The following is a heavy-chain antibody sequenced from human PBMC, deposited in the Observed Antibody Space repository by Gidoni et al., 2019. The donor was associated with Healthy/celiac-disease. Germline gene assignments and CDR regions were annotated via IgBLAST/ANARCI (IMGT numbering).Heavy chain of an antibody. V-gene: IGHV4-31*03. Sequence: QLQLHESGPGLVKPSQTLSLTCTVSGGSISSGGYYWSWIRQHPGKGLEWIGYIYYRGSTYYNPSLKSRVTISVDTSKNQFSLKLSSVTAADTAVYYCARTSDKNWFDPWGQGTLVTVSS. CDR1: GGSISSGGYY. CDR2: IYYRGST. CDR3: ARTSDKNWFDP. D-gene: IGHD3-9*01. J-gene: IGHJ5*02.